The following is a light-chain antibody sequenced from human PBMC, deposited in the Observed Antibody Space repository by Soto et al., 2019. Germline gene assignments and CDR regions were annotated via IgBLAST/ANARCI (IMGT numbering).Light chain of an antibody. CDR2: SNN. CDR1: SSNIGSNT. Sequence: QSVLTQSPSASGTPGQRVSISCSGSSSNIGSNTVNWHQQLPGTAPKLLIYSNNERPSGVPDRFSGSKSGTSASLAISGLQSEDEADYYCAAWDDSLNGWVFGGGTQLTVL. V-gene: IGLV1-44*01. CDR3: AAWDDSLNGWV. J-gene: IGLJ3*02.